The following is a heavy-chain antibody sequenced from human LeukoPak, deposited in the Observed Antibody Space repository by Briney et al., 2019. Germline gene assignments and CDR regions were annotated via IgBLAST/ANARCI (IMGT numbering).Heavy chain of an antibody. Sequence: GGSLRLSCAASGFTFSSYSMNWVRQAPGKGLEWVSYITRSSSTIHYRDSVKGRFTISRDNSKNSLYLQMNSLRPEDTAVYYCVKAPYCSNGLCYGSGDYWGQGTLVTVSS. CDR3: VKAPYCSNGLCYGSGDY. CDR1: GFTFSSYS. CDR2: ITRSSSTI. D-gene: IGHD2-8*01. J-gene: IGHJ4*02. V-gene: IGHV3-48*01.